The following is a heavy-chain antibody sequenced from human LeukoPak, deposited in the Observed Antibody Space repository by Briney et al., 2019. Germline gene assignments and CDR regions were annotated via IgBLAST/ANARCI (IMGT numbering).Heavy chain of an antibody. D-gene: IGHD6-19*01. Sequence: ASVKVSCKASGYTFTSYDINWVRQATGQGLEWMGWMNPNSGNTGYAQKFQGRVTMTRNTSISTAYMELSSLRSEDTAVYYCARSPGWQGSGWYKHYYYYGMDVWGQGTTVTVS. CDR1: GYTFTSYD. J-gene: IGHJ6*02. V-gene: IGHV1-8*01. CDR2: MNPNSGNT. CDR3: ARSPGWQGSGWYKHYYYYGMDV.